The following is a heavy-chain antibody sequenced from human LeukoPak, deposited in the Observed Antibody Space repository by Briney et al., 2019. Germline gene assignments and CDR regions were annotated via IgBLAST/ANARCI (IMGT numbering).Heavy chain of an antibody. CDR1: GFTFSSYW. CDR2: INSDGSST. Sequence: GGSLRLSCAASGFTFSSYWMHWVRQAPGKGLVWVSRINSDGSSTSYADSVKGRFTISRDNAKNTLYLQMNSLRAEDTAVYYCASNWNDAGTINWGQGTLVTVSS. D-gene: IGHD1-1*01. J-gene: IGHJ4*02. CDR3: ASNWNDAGTIN. V-gene: IGHV3-74*01.